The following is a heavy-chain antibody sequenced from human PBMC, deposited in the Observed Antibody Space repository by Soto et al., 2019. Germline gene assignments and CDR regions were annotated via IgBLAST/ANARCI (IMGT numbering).Heavy chain of an antibody. CDR3: ARSGYIVVSMDV. V-gene: IGHV1-69*13. CDR1: GVTFSSYA. D-gene: IGHD2-15*01. Sequence: SVKVSCKASGVTFSSYAISWVRQAPGQGLEWMGGIIPIFGTANYAQKFQGRVTITADESTSTAYMELSSLRSEDTAVYYCARSGYIVVSMDVWGQGTTVTVSS. J-gene: IGHJ6*02. CDR2: IIPIFGTA.